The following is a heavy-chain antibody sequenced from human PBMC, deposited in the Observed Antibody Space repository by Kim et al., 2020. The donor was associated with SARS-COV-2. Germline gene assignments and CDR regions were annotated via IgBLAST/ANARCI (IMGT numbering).Heavy chain of an antibody. D-gene: IGHD2-21*01. Sequence: GGSLRLSCAASGFTFSSYWMSWVRQAPGKGLEWVANIKQDGSEKYYVDSVKGRFTISRDNAKNSLYLQMNSLRAEDTAVYYCARDQLRFTPGGAYGYWGQGTLVTVSS. CDR3: ARDQLRFTPGGAYGY. J-gene: IGHJ4*02. V-gene: IGHV3-7*01. CDR2: IKQDGSEK. CDR1: GFTFSSYW.